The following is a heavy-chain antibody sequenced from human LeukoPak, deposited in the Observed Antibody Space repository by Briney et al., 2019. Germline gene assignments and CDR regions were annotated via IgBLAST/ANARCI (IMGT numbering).Heavy chain of an antibody. Sequence: ASVKVSCKASGYTFTSYGISWVRQAPGQGLEWMGWISAYNGNTNYAQKLQGRVTMTTGTSTSTAYIGLRSLRSDDTAVYYCARDTSRYYDFWSGYSLDPYYYYGMDAWGQGTTVTVSS. CDR1: GYTFTSYG. D-gene: IGHD3-3*01. J-gene: IGHJ6*02. V-gene: IGHV1-18*01. CDR3: ARDTSRYYDFWSGYSLDPYYYYGMDA. CDR2: ISAYNGNT.